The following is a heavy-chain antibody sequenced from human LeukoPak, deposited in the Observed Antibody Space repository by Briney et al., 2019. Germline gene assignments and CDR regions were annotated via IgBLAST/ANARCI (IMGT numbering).Heavy chain of an antibody. Sequence: QAGGSLRLSCAASGFTVSSNYMSWVRQAPGKGLEWVSVIYSGGSTYYADSVKGRFTISRDNAKNSLYLQMNSLRAEDTAVYYCARDRDSGYGFRFDPWGQGTLVTVSS. CDR2: IYSGGST. CDR3: ARDRDSGYGFRFDP. CDR1: GFTVSSNY. J-gene: IGHJ5*02. D-gene: IGHD5-12*01. V-gene: IGHV3-66*01.